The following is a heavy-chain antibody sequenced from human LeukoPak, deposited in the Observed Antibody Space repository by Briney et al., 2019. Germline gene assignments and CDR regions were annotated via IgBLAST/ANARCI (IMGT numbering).Heavy chain of an antibody. CDR3: ARGAPPQN. CDR2: IYYTGAS. CDR1: GGSISSSIYY. V-gene: IGHV4-39*07. J-gene: IGHJ4*02. Sequence: SETLSLTCTVSGGSISSSIYYWVWIRQPPGKGLEWIGSIYYTGASYYNPSLKSRVTISIDTSKNHFSLNLTSVTAADTAVYYCARGAPPQNWGQGALVTVSS.